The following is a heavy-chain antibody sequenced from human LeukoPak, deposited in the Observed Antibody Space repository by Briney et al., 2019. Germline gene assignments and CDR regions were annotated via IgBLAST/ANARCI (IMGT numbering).Heavy chain of an antibody. V-gene: IGHV4-59*01. CDR2: IYYSGST. CDR1: GGSISSYY. CDR3: ARVFRYCSSTSCYRAFDI. J-gene: IGHJ3*02. D-gene: IGHD2-2*01. Sequence: SETLPLTCTVSGGSISSYYWSWIRQPPGKGLEWIGYIYYSGSTNYNPSLKSRVTISVDTSKNQFSLKLSSVTAADTAVYYCARVFRYCSSTSCYRAFDIWGQGTMVTVSS.